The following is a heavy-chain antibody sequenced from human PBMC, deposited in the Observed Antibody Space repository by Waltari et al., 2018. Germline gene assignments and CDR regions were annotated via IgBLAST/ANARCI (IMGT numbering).Heavy chain of an antibody. Sequence: QLQLQQSGPGLVKPSESLSLTCTVPGDSVSSPYVWNWVRQTPEKGLEWIGQIYGSGRTNFNPSLESRVTMSLDTSKNQFSLKMTSATAADTALYFCARDRGRGLYLDTWGQGTLVTVSP. V-gene: IGHV4-4*02. CDR3: ARDRGRGLYLDT. CDR1: GDSVSSPYV. J-gene: IGHJ4*02. CDR2: IYGSGRT. D-gene: IGHD2-15*01.